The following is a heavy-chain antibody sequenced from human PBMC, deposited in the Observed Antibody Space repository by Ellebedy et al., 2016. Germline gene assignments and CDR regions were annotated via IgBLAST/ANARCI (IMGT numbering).Heavy chain of an antibody. V-gene: IGHV1-18*01. CDR1: GYTFSSYG. CDR3: GRMVYYDSSGYLSDY. Sequence: ASVKVSCKASGYTFSSYGISWVQQATGQGLEWMGWISAYNDNTNYAQKFQGRVTMTTATTTGTAYMELRNLRSDNTAVYYCGRMVYYDSSGYLSDYWGQGTLVTVSS. CDR2: ISAYNDNT. J-gene: IGHJ4*02. D-gene: IGHD3-22*01.